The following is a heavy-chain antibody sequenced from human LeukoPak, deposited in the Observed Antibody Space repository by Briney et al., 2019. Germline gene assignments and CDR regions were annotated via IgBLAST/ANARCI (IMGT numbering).Heavy chain of an antibody. D-gene: IGHD3-10*01. V-gene: IGHV1-2*02. CDR2: INPNSGGT. CDR1: GYTFTGYY. J-gene: IGHJ3*02. Sequence: ASVKVSCKASGYTFTGYYMHWVRQAPGQGLEWMGWINPNSGGTNYAQKFQGRVTMTRDTSISTAYMELSRLRSDDTAVYYCARDRTRSGMDAFDIWGQGTMVTVSS. CDR3: ARDRTRSGMDAFDI.